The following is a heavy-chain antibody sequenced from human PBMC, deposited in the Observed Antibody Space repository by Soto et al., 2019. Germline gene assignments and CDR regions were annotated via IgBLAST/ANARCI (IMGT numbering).Heavy chain of an antibody. D-gene: IGHD3-10*01. CDR2: IYYSGST. V-gene: IGHV4-59*01. J-gene: IGHJ4*02. Sequence: PSETLSPTCTVSGGSISSYYWSWIRQPPGKGLGWICCIYYSGSTNYNPPPKSRVTISVDTSKTQFSLKLSSLTAADTAVYYCAGGGSGSYPYYWGQGTLVTVS. CDR1: GGSISSYY. CDR3: AGGGSGSYPYY.